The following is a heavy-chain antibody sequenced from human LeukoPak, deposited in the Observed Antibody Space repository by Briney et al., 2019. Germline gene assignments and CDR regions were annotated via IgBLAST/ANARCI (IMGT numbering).Heavy chain of an antibody. Sequence: PSETLSLTCTVSGYSISSGYYWGWIRQPPGKGLEWIGSIYHSGSTYYNPSLKSRVTISVDTSKNQFSLKLSSVTAADTAVYYCATSRGDYVWGSYWYWGQGTLVTVSS. V-gene: IGHV4-38-2*02. CDR1: GYSISSGYY. D-gene: IGHD3-16*01. J-gene: IGHJ4*02. CDR3: ATSRGDYVWGSYWY. CDR2: IYHSGST.